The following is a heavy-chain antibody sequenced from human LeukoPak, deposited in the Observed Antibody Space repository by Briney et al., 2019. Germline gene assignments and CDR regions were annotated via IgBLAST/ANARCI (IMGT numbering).Heavy chain of an antibody. CDR3: ARVVVGATTGYYFDY. Sequence: SETLSLTCTVSGGSVNSGRYYWTWIRQPAGKGLEWIGRLYTNDNTNYNPSLTSRVTISVDKSKNQFSLKVTSVTAADTAVYYCARVVVGATTGYYFDYWGQGTLVTVSS. CDR1: GGSVNSGRYY. CDR2: LYTNDNT. V-gene: IGHV4-61*02. D-gene: IGHD1-26*01. J-gene: IGHJ4*02.